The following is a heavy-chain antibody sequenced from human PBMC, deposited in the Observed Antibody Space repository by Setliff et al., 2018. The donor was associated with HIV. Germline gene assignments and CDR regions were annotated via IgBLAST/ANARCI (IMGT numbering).Heavy chain of an antibody. CDR1: GGSLSGHF. Sequence: SETLSLTCAVYGGSLSGHFWSWIRQPPGKGLEWIGEINRSGSTNYNSSLKSRVTMSVDTSKRQFSLKLASVTAADTAIYYCARQSTMAAAAFDYWGQGTLVTAPQ. CDR3: ARQSTMAAAAFDY. CDR2: INRSGST. D-gene: IGHD6-13*01. V-gene: IGHV4-34*01. J-gene: IGHJ4*02.